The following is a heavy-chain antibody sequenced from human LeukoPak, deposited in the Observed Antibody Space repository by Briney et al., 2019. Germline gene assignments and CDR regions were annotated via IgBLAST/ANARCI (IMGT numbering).Heavy chain of an antibody. CDR1: GGSISSGNYY. J-gene: IGHJ4*02. D-gene: IGHD4-23*01. V-gene: IGHV4-61*02. CDR3: ARSDYGGKDFAY. CDR2: INTSGST. Sequence: SQTLSLTCTVSGGSISSGNYYWSWIRQPPGKGLEWIGRINTSGSTNYNPSLKSRVTISVDTSKNQFSLKLSSVTAADTAVYYCARSDYGGKDFAYWGQGTLVTVSS.